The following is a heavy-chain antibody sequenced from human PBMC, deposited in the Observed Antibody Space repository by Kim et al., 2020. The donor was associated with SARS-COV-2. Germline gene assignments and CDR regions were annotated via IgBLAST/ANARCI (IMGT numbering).Heavy chain of an antibody. D-gene: IGHD3-16*02. J-gene: IGHJ4*02. Sequence: YADSVQGRFTISRDNAKNTLYLQMNSLRAEDTAVYYCAKVRLGELSTIDYWGQGTLVTVSS. V-gene: IGHV3-23*01. CDR3: AKVRLGELSTIDY.